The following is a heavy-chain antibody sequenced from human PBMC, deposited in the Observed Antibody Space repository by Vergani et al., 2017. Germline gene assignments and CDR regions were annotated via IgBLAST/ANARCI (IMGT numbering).Heavy chain of an antibody. V-gene: IGHV4-38-2*01. Sequence: QVQLQESGPGLVKPSETLSLTCAVSGYSISSGYYWGWIRQPPGKGLKWIGSIYHSGSTYYNPSLKSRVTISVDTSNNQFSLKLSSVTTADTAVYYCARGGDIVVVPAAMMYGMDVWGQGTTVTVSS. CDR3: ARGGDIVVVPAAMMYGMDV. D-gene: IGHD2-2*01. CDR2: IYHSGST. J-gene: IGHJ6*02. CDR1: GYSISSGYY.